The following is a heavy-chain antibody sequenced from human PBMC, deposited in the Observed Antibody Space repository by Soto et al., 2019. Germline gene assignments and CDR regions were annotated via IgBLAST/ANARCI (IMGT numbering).Heavy chain of an antibody. V-gene: IGHV1-18*01. D-gene: IGHD3-9*01. Sequence: QVQLVQSGAEVKKPGASVKVSCKASGYTFTSYGISWVRQAPGQGLEWMGRISTYNGNTNYAQKLQGRVTMTPDTATSTAYMELMTLQSADTAVYSCAIAVAYNIMTGYSADYYYYGLAVWGQGTTVTVS. J-gene: IGHJ6*02. CDR3: AIAVAYNIMTGYSADYYYYGLAV. CDR2: ISTYNGNT. CDR1: GYTFTSYG.